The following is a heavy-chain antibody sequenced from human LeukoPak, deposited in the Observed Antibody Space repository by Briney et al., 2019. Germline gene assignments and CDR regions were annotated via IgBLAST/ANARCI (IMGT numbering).Heavy chain of an antibody. J-gene: IGHJ1*01. CDR2: IYTSGST. Sequence: SETLSLTCTVSGDSISSHHWSWIRQPAGKGLEWIGRIYTSGSTNYNPSLKSRVTMSVDTSKNQFSLKLSSVTAADTAVYYCARGGRYCSGGSCYWGYFQHWGQGTLVTVSS. CDR3: ARGGRYCSGGSCYWGYFQH. V-gene: IGHV4-4*07. CDR1: GDSISSHH. D-gene: IGHD2-15*01.